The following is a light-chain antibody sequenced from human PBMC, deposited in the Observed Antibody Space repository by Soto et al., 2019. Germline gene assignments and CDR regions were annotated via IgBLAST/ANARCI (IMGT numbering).Light chain of an antibody. CDR2: EAA. J-gene: IGKJ1*01. Sequence: DIQMTQSPSSLSASVGDRVTISCRASQTVNAYLNWYQQHSGKAPKALIYEAATLQSGVPSRFSGSGYGTDFTLTISSLQSEDFGVYFCQQYDQWWTFGQGTKVEVK. CDR1: QTVNAY. CDR3: QQYDQWWT. V-gene: IGKV1-39*01.